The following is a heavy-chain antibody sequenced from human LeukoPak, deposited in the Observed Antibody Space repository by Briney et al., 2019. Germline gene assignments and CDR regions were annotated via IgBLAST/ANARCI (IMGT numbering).Heavy chain of an antibody. J-gene: IGHJ4*02. CDR2: ISGSGGST. CDR3: AKKGSPGYCSSTSCYFDY. CDR1: GCTFSSYA. Sequence: GGSLRLSCAASGCTFSSYAMSWVRQAPGKGLEWVSAISGSGGSTYYADSVKGRFTISRDNSKNTLYLQMNSLRAEDTAVYYCAKKGSPGYCSSTSCYFDYWGQGTLVTVSS. D-gene: IGHD2-2*01. V-gene: IGHV3-23*01.